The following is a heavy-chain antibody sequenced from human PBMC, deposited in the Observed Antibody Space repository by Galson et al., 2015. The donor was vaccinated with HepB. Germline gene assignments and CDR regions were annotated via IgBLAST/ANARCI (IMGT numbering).Heavy chain of an antibody. J-gene: IGHJ4*02. Sequence: SVKVSCKASGYTFSSYAISWVRQAPGQGLEWMGGIIPIFGTANYAQKFQGRVTITADESTSTAYMELSSLRSEDTAVYYCARGLTVAGYYFDYWGQGTLVTVSS. V-gene: IGHV1-69*13. CDR3: ARGLTVAGYYFDY. CDR2: IIPIFGTA. CDR1: GYTFSSYA. D-gene: IGHD6-19*01.